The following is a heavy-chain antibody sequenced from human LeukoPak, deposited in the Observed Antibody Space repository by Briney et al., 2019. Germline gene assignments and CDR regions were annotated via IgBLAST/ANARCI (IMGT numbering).Heavy chain of an antibody. V-gene: IGHV3-66*02. CDR3: ARDFRTLGSYYVHY. CDR1: GFTVSSNY. CDR2: IYSGGST. J-gene: IGHJ4*02. D-gene: IGHD1-26*01. Sequence: GGSLRPSCAASGFTVSSNYMSWVRQAPGKGLEWVSVIYSGGSTYYADSVKGRFTISRDNSKNTLYLQMNSLRAEDTAVYYCARDFRTLGSYYVHYWGQGTLVTVSS.